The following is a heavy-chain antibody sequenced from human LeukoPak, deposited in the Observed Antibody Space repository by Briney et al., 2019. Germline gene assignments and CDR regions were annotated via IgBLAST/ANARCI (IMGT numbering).Heavy chain of an antibody. J-gene: IGHJ6*01. CDR1: GGTFNSYA. Sequence: GASVKVSCKTSGGTFNSYAISWLRQAPGQGLEWMGGITAIFRTTNYAQKFQGRVTITADESMSTVYMELSSLRSEDTAVYYCARVPRYDSSGYYYVTSYYYNGMDVWGQGTTVTVSS. CDR2: ITAIFRTT. CDR3: ARVPRYDSSGYYYVTSYYYNGMDV. V-gene: IGHV1-69*13. D-gene: IGHD3-22*01.